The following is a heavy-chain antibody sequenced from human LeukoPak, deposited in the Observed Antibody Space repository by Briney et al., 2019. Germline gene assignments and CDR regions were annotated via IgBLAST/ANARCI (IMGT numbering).Heavy chain of an antibody. CDR3: AREPLSSSWYAVDY. CDR1: GGTFSSYA. Sequence: ASVKVSCKASGGTFSSYAISWVRQAPGQGLEWMGWISAYNGNTNYAQKLQGRVTMTTDTSTSTAYMELRSLRSDDTAVYYCAREPLSSSWYAVDYWGQGTLVTVSS. J-gene: IGHJ4*02. D-gene: IGHD6-13*01. V-gene: IGHV1-18*01. CDR2: ISAYNGNT.